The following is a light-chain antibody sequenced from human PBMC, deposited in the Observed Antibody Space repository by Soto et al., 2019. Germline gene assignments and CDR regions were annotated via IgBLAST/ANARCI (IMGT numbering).Light chain of an antibody. Sequence: QSVLTQPASVSGSPGQSITISCTGTSSDVGGYNYVSWYQQHPGKAPKLMIYEVSNRPSGVSDRFSGSRSGNTASLGITGFQTGDEADYYCGSWDSSLSAYVFGTGTKLTVL. CDR3: GSWDSSLSAYV. J-gene: IGLJ1*01. V-gene: IGLV2-14*01. CDR1: SSDVGGYNY. CDR2: EVS.